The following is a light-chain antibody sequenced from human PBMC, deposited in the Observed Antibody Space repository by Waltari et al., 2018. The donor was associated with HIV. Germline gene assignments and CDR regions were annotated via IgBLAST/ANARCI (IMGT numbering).Light chain of an antibody. V-gene: IGKV1-39*01. J-gene: IGKJ1*01. Sequence: IQMTQSPSSLSASLGDRVTITCRASQSIGNYVNWYQQKPGKAPHLLIYAASRLQRRVPAMFSGSGSGTDFTLIISDLQPEDYATYYCQQSSLTPRTPRTFGQGTKVEV. CDR2: AAS. CDR3: QQSSLTPRTPRT. CDR1: QSIGNY.